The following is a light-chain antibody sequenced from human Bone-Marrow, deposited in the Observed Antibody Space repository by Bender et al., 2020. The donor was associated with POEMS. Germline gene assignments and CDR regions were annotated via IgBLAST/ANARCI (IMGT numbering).Light chain of an antibody. V-gene: IGLV3-21*02. Sequence: SNVLTQPPSVSVAPGQTARITCGGDNIGIKSVHWYQHKTGQAPVLLVYDDGDRPSRIPERFSGSKSGNTATLTITRVEAGDEGDYYCQVWDSSSDMRVFGGGTKLTVL. CDR3: QVWDSSSDMRV. CDR2: DDG. J-gene: IGLJ2*01. CDR1: NIGIKS.